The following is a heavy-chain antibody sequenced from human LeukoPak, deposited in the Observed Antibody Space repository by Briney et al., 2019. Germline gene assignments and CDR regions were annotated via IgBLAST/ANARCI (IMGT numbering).Heavy chain of an antibody. CDR2: INPNSGGT. V-gene: IGHV1-2*02. D-gene: IGHD5-18*01. J-gene: IGHJ6*03. CDR3: ASERLRKTAHLYYYMDV. Sequence: ASVKVSCKASGYTFTGYYMHWVRQAPGQGLEWMGLINPNSGGTNYAQKFQGRVTMTRDTSISTAYMELSRLRSDDTAVYYCASERLRKTAHLYYYMDVWGKGTTVTVSS. CDR1: GYTFTGYY.